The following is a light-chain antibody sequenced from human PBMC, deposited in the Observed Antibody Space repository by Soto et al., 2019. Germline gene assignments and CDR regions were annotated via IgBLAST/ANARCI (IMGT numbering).Light chain of an antibody. V-gene: IGKV1-5*03. J-gene: IGKJ1*01. CDR1: QTISCW. CDR2: KAS. Sequence: DIQMTQSPSTLSGSVGDRVTITCRASQTISCWLAWYQQKPGKAPKLLIYKASTLKSGVPSRLSGSGSGTEFTLTISSLQPDDFATYYCQHYNSYSEAFGQGTKVELK. CDR3: QHYNSYSEA.